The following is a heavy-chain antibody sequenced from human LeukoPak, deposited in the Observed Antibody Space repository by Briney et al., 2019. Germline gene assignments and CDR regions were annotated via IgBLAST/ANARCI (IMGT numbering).Heavy chain of an antibody. Sequence: ASVTVSFKASGYTFTGYYMLWVRQAPGQGLEWMGIINPSGGSTSYAQKFQGRVTMTRDMSTSTVYMELSSLRSEDTAVYYCARDRGTVTTGNPPLPYFDYWGQGTLVTVSS. V-gene: IGHV1-46*01. CDR1: GYTFTGYY. CDR2: INPSGGST. CDR3: ARDRGTVTTGNPPLPYFDY. J-gene: IGHJ4*02. D-gene: IGHD4-17*01.